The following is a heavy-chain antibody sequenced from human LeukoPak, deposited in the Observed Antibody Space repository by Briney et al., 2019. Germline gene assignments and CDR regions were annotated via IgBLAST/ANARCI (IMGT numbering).Heavy chain of an antibody. J-gene: IGHJ3*02. CDR3: ARENSGDTATDAFDI. CDR2: IIPIFGTA. V-gene: IGHV1-69*05. CDR1: GGTFSSYA. D-gene: IGHD5-18*01. Sequence: SVKVSCKASGGTFSSYAISWVRQVPGQGLEWMGGIIPIFGTANYAQKFQGRVTITTNESTSTAYMELSSLRSEDTAVYYCARENSGDTATDAFDIWGQGTMVTVSS.